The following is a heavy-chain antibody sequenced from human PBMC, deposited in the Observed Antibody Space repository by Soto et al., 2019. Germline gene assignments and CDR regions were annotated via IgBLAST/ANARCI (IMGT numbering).Heavy chain of an antibody. J-gene: IGHJ3*02. V-gene: IGHV1-18*01. D-gene: IGHD3-16*01. CDR1: GHTFPSYG. CDR2: ISAYNGNT. CDR3: ARERFGFVVDN. Sequence: GASVKVSCKASGHTFPSYGISWVRQAPGQGLEWMGWISAYNGNTNYAQKLQGRVTMTTDTSTSTAYMELRSLRSDDTAVYYCARERFGFVVDNWGQGAMVTVSS.